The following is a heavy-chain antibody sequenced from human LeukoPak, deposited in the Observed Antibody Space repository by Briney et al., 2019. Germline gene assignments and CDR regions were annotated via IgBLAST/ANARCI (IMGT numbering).Heavy chain of an antibody. D-gene: IGHD1-1*01. CDR3: ARENVGDY. CDR1: GFTFSRYS. V-gene: IGHV3-7*01. J-gene: IGHJ4*02. Sequence: PGGSLRLSCAASGFTFSRYSMNWVRQAPGKGLEWVANINQDGSEKYYVDSVRGRFAISRDNAKNTLYLQMNSLRAEDTAVYYCARENVGDYWGQGTLVTVSS. CDR2: INQDGSEK.